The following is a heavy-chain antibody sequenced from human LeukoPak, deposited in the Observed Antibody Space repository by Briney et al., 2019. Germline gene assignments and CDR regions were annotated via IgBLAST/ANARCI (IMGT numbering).Heavy chain of an antibody. CDR3: AKDLNLPARSGSDY. V-gene: IGHV3-30*18. D-gene: IGHD6-6*01. J-gene: IGHJ4*02. Sequence: GGSLRLSCAASGFTFSSYGMHWVRQAPGKGLEWVAVISYDGSNKYYADSVKGRFTISRDNSKNTLYLQMNSLRAEDTAVYYCAKDLNLPARSGSDYWGQGTLVTVSS. CDR2: ISYDGSNK. CDR1: GFTFSSYG.